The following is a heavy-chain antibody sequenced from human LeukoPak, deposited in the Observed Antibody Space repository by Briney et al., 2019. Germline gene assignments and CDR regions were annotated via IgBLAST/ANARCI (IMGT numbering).Heavy chain of an antibody. CDR2: INHSGST. CDR1: GGSFSGYY. CDR3: ARGDLLTGYYSWFDP. D-gene: IGHD3-9*01. V-gene: IGHV4-34*01. J-gene: IGHJ5*02. Sequence: PSETLSLTCAVYGGSFSGYYWSWIRQPPGKGLEWIGEINHSGSTNCNPSLKSRVTISVDTSKNQFSLKLSSVTAADTAVYYCARGDLLTGYYSWFDPWGQGTLVTVSS.